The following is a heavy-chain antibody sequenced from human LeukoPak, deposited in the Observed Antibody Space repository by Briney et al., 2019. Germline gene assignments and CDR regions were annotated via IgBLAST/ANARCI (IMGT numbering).Heavy chain of an antibody. CDR3: AGADYGDPFEY. CDR2: ISSSSSYI. V-gene: IGHV3-21*01. CDR1: GFTFSSYS. D-gene: IGHD4-17*01. J-gene: IGHJ4*02. Sequence: GGSLRLSCAASGFTFSSYSMNWVRQAPGKGLEWVSSISSSSSYIYYADSVKGRFTISRDNAKNSLYLQMNSLRAEDTAVYYCAGADYGDPFEYWGQGTLVTVSS.